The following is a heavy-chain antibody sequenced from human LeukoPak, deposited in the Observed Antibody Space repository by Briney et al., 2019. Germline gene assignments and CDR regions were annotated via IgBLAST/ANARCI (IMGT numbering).Heavy chain of an antibody. J-gene: IGHJ4*02. CDR2: IYSGGNT. CDR1: GFTVSSSY. V-gene: IGHV3-53*01. Sequence: PGGSLRLSCAASGFTVSSSYMSWVRQAPGKGLEWVSVIYSGGNTYYADSVKGRFTISRDNSKNTLYLQMNSLRAEDTAIYYCAKDKAAGTWGYFDYWGQGTLVTVSS. CDR3: AKDKAAGTWGYFDY. D-gene: IGHD6-13*01.